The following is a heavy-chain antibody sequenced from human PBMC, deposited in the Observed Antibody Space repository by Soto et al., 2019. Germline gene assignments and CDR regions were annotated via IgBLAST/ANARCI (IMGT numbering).Heavy chain of an antibody. Sequence: GAPVKVSRKAPGFTLTKSAVQWLRQARGQRLEWIGGSVVGNGNTNYAQKFQERVTITRDMSTTTAYMELSSLRSEDTAVYYCATDKGDSYGYGNYWGQGTMVTVSS. CDR2: SVVGNGNT. CDR3: ATDKGDSYGYGNY. J-gene: IGHJ4*02. CDR1: GFTLTKSA. V-gene: IGHV1-58*01. D-gene: IGHD5-18*01.